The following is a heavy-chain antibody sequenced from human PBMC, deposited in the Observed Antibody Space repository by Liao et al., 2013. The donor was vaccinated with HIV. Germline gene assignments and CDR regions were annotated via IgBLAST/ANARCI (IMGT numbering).Heavy chain of an antibody. D-gene: IGHD3-3*01. CDR2: IYTGMSTTGTT. CDR1: GDLIRRDNYY. Sequence: QVRLQESGPGLVKPSQTLSLTCTVSGDLIRRDNYYWTWIRQPAGKGLEWIGHIYTGMSTTGTTNYNPSLKSRVSISADTSSNHVSLKLTSVTAADTAVYYCARVPLRVTIFGVVTSSWYFDLWGRGTLVTVSS. V-gene: IGHV4-61*02. J-gene: IGHJ2*01. CDR3: ARVPLRVTIFGVVTSSWYFDL.